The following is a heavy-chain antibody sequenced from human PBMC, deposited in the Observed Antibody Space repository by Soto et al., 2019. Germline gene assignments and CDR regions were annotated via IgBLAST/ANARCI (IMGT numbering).Heavy chain of an antibody. CDR1: GYSISSGCY. CDR2: IYHSGST. J-gene: IGHJ4*02. D-gene: IGHD2-15*01. Sequence: SETLSLTCAVSGYSISSGCYWGWIRQPPGKGLEWIGSIYHSGSTYYNPSLKSRVTISVDTSKNQFSLKLSSVTAADTAVYYCARVGAYCSGGSCSDSGFDYWGQGTLVTVSS. V-gene: IGHV4-38-2*01. CDR3: ARVGAYCSGGSCSDSGFDY.